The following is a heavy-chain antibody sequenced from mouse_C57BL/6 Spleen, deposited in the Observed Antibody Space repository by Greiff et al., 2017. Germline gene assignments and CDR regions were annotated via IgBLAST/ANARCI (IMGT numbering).Heavy chain of an antibody. J-gene: IGHJ1*03. Sequence: EVQVVESGGGLVKPGGSLKLSCAASGFTFSSYTMSWVRQTPGKRLEWVATISGGGGNTYYPDSVKGRVTISRDNAKNTLYLQMSSLWSEDTALYYCATLGIYYDSYWYFDVWGTGTTVTVSS. V-gene: IGHV5-9*01. D-gene: IGHD2-4*01. CDR2: ISGGGGNT. CDR1: GFTFSSYT. CDR3: ATLGIYYDSYWYFDV.